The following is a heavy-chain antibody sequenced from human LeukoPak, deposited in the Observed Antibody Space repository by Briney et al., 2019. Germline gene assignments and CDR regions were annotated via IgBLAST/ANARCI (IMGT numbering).Heavy chain of an antibody. Sequence: LVKVSCKASGGTFSSYAISWVRQAPGQGLEWKGGIIPIFGTANYAQKFQGRVTITTDESTSTAYMELSSLRSEDTAVYYCAREGELGFSDYWGQGTLVTVSS. CDR2: IIPIFGTA. CDR3: AREGELGFSDY. CDR1: GGTFSSYA. D-gene: IGHD7-27*01. V-gene: IGHV1-69*05. J-gene: IGHJ4*02.